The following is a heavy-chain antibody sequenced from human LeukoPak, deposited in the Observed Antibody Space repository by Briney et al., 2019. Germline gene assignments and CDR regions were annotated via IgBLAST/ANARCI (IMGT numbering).Heavy chain of an antibody. D-gene: IGHD1-1*01. J-gene: IGHJ4*02. CDR1: GITFRSYW. CDR2: INKDGSGK. CDR3: AMNWNVPPRDY. Sequence: GGSLRLSCAASGITFRSYWMNWVRQAPGKGLEWVASINKDGSGKNYVDSVKGRFTVSGDNAKKYLQMNSLRAEDTAVYYCAMNWNVPPRDYWGQGTLVTVSS. V-gene: IGHV3-7*01.